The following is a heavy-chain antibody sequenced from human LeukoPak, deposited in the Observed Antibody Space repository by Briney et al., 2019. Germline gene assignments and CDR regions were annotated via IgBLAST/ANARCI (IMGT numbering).Heavy chain of an antibody. CDR2: ISGSGGNT. CDR1: GFTFNSYG. V-gene: IGHV3-23*01. J-gene: IGHJ4*02. Sequence: GGSLRLSCAASGFTFNSYGLSWVRQAPGKGLEWVSAISGSGGNTYYADSVMGRFTISRDNSKNTLYLQMSSLRAEDTAVYYCAKTIAGTRYYFDYWGQGTLVTVSS. D-gene: IGHD1-20*01. CDR3: AKTIAGTRYYFDY.